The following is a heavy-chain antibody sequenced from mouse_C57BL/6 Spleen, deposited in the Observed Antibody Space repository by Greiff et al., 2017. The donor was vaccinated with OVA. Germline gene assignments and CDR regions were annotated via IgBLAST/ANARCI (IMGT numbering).Heavy chain of an antibody. J-gene: IGHJ2*01. Sequence: DVKLVESGGGLVKPGGSLKLSCAASGFTFSSYAMSWVRQTPEKRLEWVATISDGGSYTYYPDNVKGRFTISRDNAKNNLYLQMSHLKSEDTAMYYWARDEGPRTTEGAKGFDYWGQGTTLTVSS. CDR1: GFTFSSYA. CDR3: ARDEGPRTTEGAKGFDY. V-gene: IGHV5-4*01. CDR2: ISDGGSYT. D-gene: IGHD1-1*01.